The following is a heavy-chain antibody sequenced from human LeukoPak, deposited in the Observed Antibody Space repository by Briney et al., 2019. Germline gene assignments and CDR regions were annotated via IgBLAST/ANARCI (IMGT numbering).Heavy chain of an antibody. CDR2: ISYDGSTK. Sequence: LRLSCAASGFTFSDYAMHWVRQAPGKGLEWVALISYDGSTKYYADSVKGRFTISRDNSKNTPYLQMNSLRAEDTAVYYCAKDWHELLCFGGIDYWGQGTLVTVSS. D-gene: IGHD3-10*01. V-gene: IGHV3-30*04. J-gene: IGHJ4*02. CDR1: GFTFSDYA. CDR3: AKDWHELLCFGGIDY.